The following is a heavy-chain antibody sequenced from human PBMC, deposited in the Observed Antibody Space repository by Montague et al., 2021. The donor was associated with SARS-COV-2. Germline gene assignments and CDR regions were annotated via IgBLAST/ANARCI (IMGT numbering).Heavy chain of an antibody. CDR3: ARVISAVAGANFYFDY. J-gene: IGHJ4*02. D-gene: IGHD4/OR15-4a*01. Sequence: SETLSLTCTVSGGSISSGSYWGWIRQPPGKGLEWIGTSDHSGSTYYSPSLKSRVTISLDTSKNQFSLNLHSVTAADTAMYYCARVISAVAGANFYFDYWGQGTLVTVSS. CDR1: GGSISSGSY. CDR2: SDHSGST. V-gene: IGHV4-38-2*02.